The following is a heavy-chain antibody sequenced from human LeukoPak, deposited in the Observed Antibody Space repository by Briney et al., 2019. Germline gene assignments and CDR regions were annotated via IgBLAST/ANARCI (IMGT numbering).Heavy chain of an antibody. D-gene: IGHD4-11*01. CDR2: ISSSSSTI. J-gene: IGHJ3*02. Sequence: GRSLRLSCAASGFTFSTYSMNWVRQAPGKGMEWLSFISSSSSTIYYADSVRGRFTISRDNAKNSLFLQMNSLRDEDTAVYYCAREQFAFDIWGRGSMVTVSS. CDR3: AREQFAFDI. V-gene: IGHV3-48*02. CDR1: GFTFSTYS.